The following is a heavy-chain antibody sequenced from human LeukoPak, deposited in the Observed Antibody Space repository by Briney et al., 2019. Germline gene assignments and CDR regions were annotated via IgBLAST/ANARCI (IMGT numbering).Heavy chain of an antibody. CDR3: ARGRMSVTPYYYYYYMDA. Sequence: SETLSLTCAVYGGSFSGYYWSWIRQPPGKGLEWIGEINHSGSTNYNPSLKSRVTISVDTSKNQFSLKLSSVTAADTAVYYCARGRMSVTPYYYYYYMDAWGKGTTVTVSS. J-gene: IGHJ6*03. D-gene: IGHD2-21*02. CDR2: INHSGST. CDR1: GGSFSGYY. V-gene: IGHV4-34*01.